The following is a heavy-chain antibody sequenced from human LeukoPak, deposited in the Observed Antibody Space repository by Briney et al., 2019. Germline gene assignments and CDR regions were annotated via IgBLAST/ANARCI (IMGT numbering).Heavy chain of an antibody. CDR2: IKSKIDGGTT. J-gene: IGHJ4*02. Sequence: GGSLRLSSVVTGFSFGHAWMNWVRKAPGKELEWVGRIKSKIDGGTTDYAAPVKGRFTISRDNAKNSLYLQMNSLRAEDTAVYYCARVGGSSPHFDYWGQGTLVTVSS. V-gene: IGHV3-15*01. CDR1: GFSFGHAW. D-gene: IGHD1-26*01. CDR3: ARVGGSSPHFDY.